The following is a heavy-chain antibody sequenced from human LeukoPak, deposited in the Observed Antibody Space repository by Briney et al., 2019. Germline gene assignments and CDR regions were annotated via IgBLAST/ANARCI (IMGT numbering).Heavy chain of an antibody. Sequence: ASVKVSCKASGYTFTGYYMHWVRQAPGQGLEWMGWINPNSGGTNYAQKFQDRVTMTRDTSISTAYMELSSLKSDDTAVYYCARPLTTSGWYFDLWGRGTLVTVSS. V-gene: IGHV1-2*02. CDR2: INPNSGGT. J-gene: IGHJ2*01. D-gene: IGHD1-14*01. CDR1: GYTFTGYY. CDR3: ARPLTTSGWYFDL.